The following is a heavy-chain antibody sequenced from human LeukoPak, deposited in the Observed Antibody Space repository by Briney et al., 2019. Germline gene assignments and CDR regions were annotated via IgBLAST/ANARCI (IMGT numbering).Heavy chain of an antibody. J-gene: IGHJ6*03. CDR2: INPTGGST. V-gene: IGHV1-46*01. CDR1: GYTFTSYY. CDR3: ARDLTVTTFTYYYYYMDV. Sequence: ASVKVSCKASGYTFTSYYMHWVRQAPGEGLEWMGIINPTGGSTSYAQKFQGRVTMTRDTSISTAYMELSRLRSDDTAVYYCARDLTVTTFTYYYYYMDVWGKGTTVTISS. D-gene: IGHD4-17*01.